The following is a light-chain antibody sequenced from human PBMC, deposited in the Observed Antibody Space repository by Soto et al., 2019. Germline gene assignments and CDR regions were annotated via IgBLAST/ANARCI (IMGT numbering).Light chain of an antibody. J-gene: IGLJ1*01. CDR2: SNN. CDR1: SSNIGTNT. Sequence: QSVLTQPPSASGTPGQRVTISCSGRSSNIGTNTVHWYQQLPGTAPKVLIYSNNQRPSGVPDRFSGSKSGTSASLAISGLQPEDEADYYCAAWDESLAAEVFGPGTKVTVL. V-gene: IGLV1-44*01. CDR3: AAWDESLAAEV.